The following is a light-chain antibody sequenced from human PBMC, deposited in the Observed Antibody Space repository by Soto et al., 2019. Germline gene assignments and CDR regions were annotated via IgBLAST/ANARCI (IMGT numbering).Light chain of an antibody. CDR1: NSDVGGYNY. CDR3: SSYTSSSTEV. Sequence: QSVLTQPASVSGSPGQSITLSCTGTNSDVGGYNYVSWYQQHPGKAPKLVIYDVNNRPSGVSNRFSGSKSGNTASLTISGLQAEDEADYYCSSYTSSSTEVFGTGTKVTVL. V-gene: IGLV2-14*01. CDR2: DVN. J-gene: IGLJ1*01.